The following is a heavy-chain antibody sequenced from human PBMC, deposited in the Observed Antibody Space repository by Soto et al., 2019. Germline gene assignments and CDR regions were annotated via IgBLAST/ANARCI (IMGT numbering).Heavy chain of an antibody. CDR3: TRAGSDPGNFYISNYYAMDV. CDR2: IYSGGDT. D-gene: IGHD3-10*01. Sequence: ETLSLTCTVSGDSVTRSNWWSWVRQAPGKGLEWVSLIYSGGDTYYADSVKGRFTISRDISSNTIYLHMTSLRADDTAIYYCTRAGSDPGNFYISNYYAMDVWGRGTTVTVSS. V-gene: IGHV3-53*01. CDR1: GDSVTRSNW. J-gene: IGHJ6*02.